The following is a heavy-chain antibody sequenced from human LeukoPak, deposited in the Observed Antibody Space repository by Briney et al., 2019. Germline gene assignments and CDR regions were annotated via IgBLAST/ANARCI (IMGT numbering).Heavy chain of an antibody. CDR1: GFTFSSYA. CDR3: AKHPRLVRYFDS. Sequence: PGGSLRLSCAASGFTFSSYAMSWVRQAPGKGLEWASAISGSGGSTYYADSVKGRFTISRDNSKNTLYLQMTSLRAEDTARYYCAKHPRLVRYFDSWGQGTLVTVSS. V-gene: IGHV3-23*01. CDR2: ISGSGGST. D-gene: IGHD6-6*01. J-gene: IGHJ4*02.